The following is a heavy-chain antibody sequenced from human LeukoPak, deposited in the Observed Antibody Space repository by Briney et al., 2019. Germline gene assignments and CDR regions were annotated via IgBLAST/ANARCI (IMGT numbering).Heavy chain of an antibody. CDR1: GFMFSSYG. CDR3: ARARNPGYSYGYGWFDP. CDR2: IRYDGSNK. J-gene: IGHJ5*02. D-gene: IGHD5-18*01. Sequence: GGSLRLSCAASGFMFSSYGMHWVRQAPGKGLEWVAFIRYDGSNKYYADSVKGRFTISRDNSKNTLYLQMGSLRAEDMAVYYCARARNPGYSYGYGWFDPWGQGTLVTVSS. V-gene: IGHV3-30*02.